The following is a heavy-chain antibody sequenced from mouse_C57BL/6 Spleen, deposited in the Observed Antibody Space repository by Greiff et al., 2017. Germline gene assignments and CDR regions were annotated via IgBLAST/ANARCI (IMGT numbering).Heavy chain of an antibody. CDR1: GYTFTDYY. J-gene: IGHJ2*01. V-gene: IGHV1-76*01. D-gene: IGHD1-1*01. CDR3: ARFGRGDFDY. Sequence: VQLQQSGAELVRPGASVKLSCKASGYTFTDYYINWVKQRPGQGLEWIARIYPGSGNTYYNEKFKGKATLTAEKSSSTAYMQLSSLTSEDSAVYFCARFGRGDFDYWGQGTTLTVSS. CDR2: IYPGSGNT.